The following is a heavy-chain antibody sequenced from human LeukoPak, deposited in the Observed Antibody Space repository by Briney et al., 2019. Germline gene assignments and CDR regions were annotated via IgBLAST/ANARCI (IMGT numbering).Heavy chain of an antibody. Sequence: GESLKISCKGSGYSFTSYWIGWVRQMPGKGLEWMGIIYPGDSDTRYSPSFQGQVTISADKSISTAYLQWSSLKASDTAMYYCARSRGSSGWYLKGAFDYWGQGTLVTVSS. CDR3: ARSRGSSGWYLKGAFDY. D-gene: IGHD6-19*01. J-gene: IGHJ4*02. CDR1: GYSFTSYW. CDR2: IYPGDSDT. V-gene: IGHV5-51*01.